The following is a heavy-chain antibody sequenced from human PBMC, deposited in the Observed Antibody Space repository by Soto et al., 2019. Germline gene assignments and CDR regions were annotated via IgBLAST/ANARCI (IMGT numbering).Heavy chain of an antibody. J-gene: IGHJ2*01. CDR3: ARDPPSPSYWYFDL. CDR1: GGSISSAGYY. CDR2: IYYSGST. Sequence: PSETLSLTCTVSGGSISSAGYYWSWIRQHPGKGLEWIGYIYYSGSTYYNPSLKSRVTISVDTSKNQFSLKLSSVTAADTAVYYCARDPPSPSYWYFDLWGRGTLVTVSS. V-gene: IGHV4-31*03.